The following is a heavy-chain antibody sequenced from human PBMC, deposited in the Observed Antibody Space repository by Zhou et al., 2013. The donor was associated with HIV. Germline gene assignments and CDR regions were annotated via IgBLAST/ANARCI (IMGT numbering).Heavy chain of an antibody. J-gene: IGHJ6*02. D-gene: IGHD1-1*01. Sequence: QVQLVQSGAEVKEPGASVKVSCKASGYTFTSYYMHWVRQAPGQGLEWMGIINPSGDSTTYAQKFQGRVTMTRDTSTSTVYMELSSLRSDDTAVYYCARQPGTTTGLNYGMDVWGQGTTVTVSS. V-gene: IGHV1-46*01. CDR2: INPSGDST. CDR1: GYTFTSYY. CDR3: ARQPGTTTGLNYGMDV.